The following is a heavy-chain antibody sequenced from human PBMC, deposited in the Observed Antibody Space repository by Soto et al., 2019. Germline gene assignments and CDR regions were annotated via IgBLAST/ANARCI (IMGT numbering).Heavy chain of an antibody. D-gene: IGHD3-22*01. J-gene: IGHJ4*02. V-gene: IGHV1-2*04. Sequence: ASVKASCKASGYTFTGYYMHWVRQAPGQGLEWMGWINPNSGGTNYAQKFQGWVTMTRDTSISTAYMELSRLRSDDTAVYYCARGDSSGYYFDYWGQGTLVTVSS. CDR2: INPNSGGT. CDR3: ARGDSSGYYFDY. CDR1: GYTFTGYY.